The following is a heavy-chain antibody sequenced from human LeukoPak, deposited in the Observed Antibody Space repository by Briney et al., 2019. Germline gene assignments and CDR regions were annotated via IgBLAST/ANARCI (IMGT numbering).Heavy chain of an antibody. J-gene: IGHJ4*02. CDR3: ARGRSSSSWSDY. V-gene: IGHV3-74*01. CDR1: GFIFSSYW. Sequence: GGSLRLSCAASGFIFSSYWMHWVPQAPGKGLVWVSRIHSDGSGTTYADSVKGRFTISRDNAKNTLYLQMTGLRDEDAAVYYCARGRSSSSWSDYWSQGTLVTVSS. D-gene: IGHD6-13*01. CDR2: IHSDGSGT.